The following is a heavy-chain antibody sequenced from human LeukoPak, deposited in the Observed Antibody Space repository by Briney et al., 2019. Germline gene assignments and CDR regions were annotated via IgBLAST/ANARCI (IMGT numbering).Heavy chain of an antibody. CDR1: GFTFRNYG. Sequence: GGSLRLSCAASGFTFRNYGMHWVRQATGKGLEWVSFIWSDGNNRFYADSVKGRFTISRDNSKNMLYLQMDTLRAEDTALYYCAKDPGASVSGFYMDVWGKGTTAIVSS. V-gene: IGHV3-30*02. D-gene: IGHD2-8*02. CDR3: AKDPGASVSGFYMDV. J-gene: IGHJ6*03. CDR2: IWSDGNNR.